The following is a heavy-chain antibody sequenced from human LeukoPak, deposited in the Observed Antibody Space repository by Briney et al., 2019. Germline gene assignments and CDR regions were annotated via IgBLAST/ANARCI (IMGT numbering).Heavy chain of an antibody. Sequence: SETLSLTCAVSGGSISSSNWWSWVRPPPGKGLEWIGEIYHSGSTNYNPSLKSRVTISVDKSKNQFSLKLSSVTAADTAVYYCARVGSSSSWFDPWGQGTLVTVSS. V-gene: IGHV4-4*02. CDR2: IYHSGST. CDR3: ARVGSSSSWFDP. CDR1: GGSISSSNW. J-gene: IGHJ5*02. D-gene: IGHD6-6*01.